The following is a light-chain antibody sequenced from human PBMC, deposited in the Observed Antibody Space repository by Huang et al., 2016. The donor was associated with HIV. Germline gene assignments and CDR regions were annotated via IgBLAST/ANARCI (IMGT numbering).Light chain of an antibody. J-gene: IGKJ1*01. CDR3: QKYDSAPRT. Sequence: MTQSPPSLSASIGDRVTLTCRASRDISTFLAWYQKKPGKPPRLLIDAASILHSGVPSRFSGGGSGTNFTLTVSSLQPEDVANYYCQKYDSAPRTFGQGTKLEL. CDR1: RDISTF. V-gene: IGKV1-27*01. CDR2: AAS.